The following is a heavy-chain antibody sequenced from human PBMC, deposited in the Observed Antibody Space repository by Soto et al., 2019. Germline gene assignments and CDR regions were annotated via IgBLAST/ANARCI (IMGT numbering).Heavy chain of an antibody. Sequence: PSETLSLTCTVSGGSISGYYWSWIRQPPGKRLEWIGYIDYYGSTNYNPSLKSRVTISVDTSKKQFSLKLSSVTAADTAVYYCARGKIIGPWGQGTLVTVS. V-gene: IGHV4-59*01. J-gene: IGHJ5*02. CDR2: IDYYGST. CDR1: GGSISGYY. CDR3: ARGKIIGP. D-gene: IGHD3-3*01.